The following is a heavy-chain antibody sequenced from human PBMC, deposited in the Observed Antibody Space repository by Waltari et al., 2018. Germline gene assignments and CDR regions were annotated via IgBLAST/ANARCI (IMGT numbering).Heavy chain of an antibody. CDR1: GFTFSTFG. Sequence: EVQLVESGGGLVKPGGSLRLSCVASGFTFSTFGMSWLRQAPGKGLEWVSTITGSGAYIYYADSIKGRFTISRDNAKNSLYLHMNSLRDGDTAVYYCVRALTTPNDSWGQGTLVAVSS. V-gene: IGHV3-21*03. J-gene: IGHJ5*01. D-gene: IGHD4-17*01. CDR3: VRALTTPNDS. CDR2: ITGSGAYI.